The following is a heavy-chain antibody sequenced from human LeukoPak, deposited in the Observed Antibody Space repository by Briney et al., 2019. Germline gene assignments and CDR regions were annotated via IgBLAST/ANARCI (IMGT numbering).Heavy chain of an antibody. CDR2: ISYDGSNK. V-gene: IGHV3-30*18. Sequence: PGGSLRLSCAASGFTFSSYGMHWVRQAPGKGLEWVAVISYDGSNKYYADSVKGRFTISRDNSKNTLYLQMNSLRAEDTAVYYCANDGSGPFDYWGQGTLVTVSS. D-gene: IGHD3-10*01. CDR1: GFTFSSYG. J-gene: IGHJ4*02. CDR3: ANDGSGPFDY.